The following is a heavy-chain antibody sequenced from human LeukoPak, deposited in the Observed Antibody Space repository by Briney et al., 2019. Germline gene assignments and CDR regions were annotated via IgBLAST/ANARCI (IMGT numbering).Heavy chain of an antibody. D-gene: IGHD1-26*01. CDR2: ISGSTIYI. CDR3: ARQKIVGSTSGFDP. CDR1: GFTFSSYS. Sequence: GGSLRLSCAASGFTFSSYSMNGVRQAPGKGLEWVSSISGSTIYIYYADSVKGRFIISRDNAKNSLYLQMNSLRAEDTAVYYCARQKIVGSTSGFDPWGQGTLVTVSS. J-gene: IGHJ5*02. V-gene: IGHV3-21*01.